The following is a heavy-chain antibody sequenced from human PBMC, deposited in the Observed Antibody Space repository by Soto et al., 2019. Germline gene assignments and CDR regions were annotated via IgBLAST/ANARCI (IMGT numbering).Heavy chain of an antibody. Sequence: VGTLRLSCAASGFTFSSFWMSWVRQAPGKGLEWVANIKTDGSETHYVDSVKGRFTISRDNPKTSLFLQMNSLRVEDTAVYFCTSDRYPRFYHGSGSYPYYWGQGTPVTVSS. CDR3: TSDRYPRFYHGSGSYPYY. CDR1: GFTFSSFW. CDR2: IKTDGSET. D-gene: IGHD3-10*01. V-gene: IGHV3-7*03. J-gene: IGHJ4*02.